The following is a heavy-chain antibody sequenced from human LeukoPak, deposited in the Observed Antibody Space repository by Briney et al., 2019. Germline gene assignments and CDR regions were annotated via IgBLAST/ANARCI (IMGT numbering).Heavy chain of an antibody. Sequence: PGGSLRLSCAASGFTFSNYWMHWVRQAPGKGLVWVSRTNSDGSSTIYADSVKGRFTISRDNAKNTLYLQMNSLRAEDTAVYHCVREYYGAFDHWGQGTLVTVSS. CDR1: GFTFSNYW. CDR2: TNSDGSST. D-gene: IGHD3-16*01. J-gene: IGHJ4*02. CDR3: VREYYGAFDH. V-gene: IGHV3-74*01.